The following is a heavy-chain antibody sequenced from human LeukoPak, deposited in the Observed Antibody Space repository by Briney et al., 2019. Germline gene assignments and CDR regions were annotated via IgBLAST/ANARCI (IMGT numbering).Heavy chain of an antibody. CDR2: ISYDGSNK. V-gene: IGHV3-30*19. CDR1: GFTFSSYG. J-gene: IGHJ3*02. D-gene: IGHD6-13*01. CDR3: ARQPYSSSWYGFDAFDI. Sequence: GRSLRLSCAASGFTFSSYGMHWVRQAPGKGLEWVAVISYDGSNKYYADSVKGRFTISRDNSKNTLYLQMNSLRAEDTAVYYCARQPYSSSWYGFDAFDIWGQGTMVTVSS.